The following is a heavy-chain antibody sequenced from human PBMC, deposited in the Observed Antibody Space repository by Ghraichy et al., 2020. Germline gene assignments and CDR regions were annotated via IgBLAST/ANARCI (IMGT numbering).Heavy chain of an antibody. CDR2: MKQDGSEK. CDR3: ARDMRGSSSLSDAFDL. CDR1: GFTFTSYW. D-gene: IGHD6-6*01. Sequence: GGSLRLSCAASGFTFTSYWMSWVRQAPGKGLEWVANMKQDGSEKYYVDSVKGRFTISRDNAKNSLYLQMNSLRAEDTAVHYCARDMRGSSSLSDAFDLWGQGTMVTVSS. V-gene: IGHV3-7*01. J-gene: IGHJ3*01.